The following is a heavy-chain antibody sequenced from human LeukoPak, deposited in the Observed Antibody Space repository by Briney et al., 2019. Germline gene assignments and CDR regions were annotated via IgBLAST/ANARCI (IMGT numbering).Heavy chain of an antibody. CDR1: GGSISSYY. J-gene: IGHJ4*02. Sequence: SETLSLTCTVSGGSISSYYWSWIRQPPGKGLEWIGYIYYSGSTNYNPSLKSRVTISVDTSKNQFSLKLSSVTAADTAVYYCASAREMYSSSSLAYWGQGTLVTVSS. CDR3: ASAREMYSSSSLAY. D-gene: IGHD6-6*01. CDR2: IYYSGST. V-gene: IGHV4-59*01.